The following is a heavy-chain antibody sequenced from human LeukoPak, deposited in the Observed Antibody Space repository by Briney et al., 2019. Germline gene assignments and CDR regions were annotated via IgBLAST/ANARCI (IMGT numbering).Heavy chain of an antibody. CDR2: ISYSGIT. J-gene: IGHJ5*02. V-gene: IGHV4-59*01. D-gene: IGHD3-16*01. CDR1: GGSISNYY. CDR3: ARGVNWIDP. Sequence: PSETLSLTCTVSGGSISNYYWSWIRQPPGKGLEWIGYISYSGITNYNPSLKSRVTISIDTSKNQFSLKLSSVTAADTAVYYCARGVNWIDPWGQGTLVTVSS.